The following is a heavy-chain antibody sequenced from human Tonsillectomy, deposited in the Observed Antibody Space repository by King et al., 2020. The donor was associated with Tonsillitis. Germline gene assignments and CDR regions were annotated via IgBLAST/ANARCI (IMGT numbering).Heavy chain of an antibody. CDR3: ARDPSSSSQDYYYGMDV. D-gene: IGHD6-6*01. V-gene: IGHV3-7*01. CDR2: IKQDGSEI. CDR1: GFTFSGYW. Sequence: VQLVESGGGLVQPGGSLRLSCAASGFTFSGYWMTWVRQAPGKGLEWVANIKQDGSEIYYVDSVKGRFTISRDNAKNSLYLQMSSLRAEDTAVYYCARDPSSSSQDYYYGMDVWGQGTTVTVSS. J-gene: IGHJ6*02.